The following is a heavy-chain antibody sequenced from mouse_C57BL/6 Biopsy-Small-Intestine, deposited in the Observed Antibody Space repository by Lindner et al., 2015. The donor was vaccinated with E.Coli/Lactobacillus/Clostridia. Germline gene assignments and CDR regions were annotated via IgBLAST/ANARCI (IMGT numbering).Heavy chain of an antibody. D-gene: IGHD1-1*01. CDR3: ARYYYGSSYHWYFDV. CDR2: INPNNGGT. CDR1: GYTFTDYN. Sequence: VQLQESGPELVKPGASVKIPCKASGYTFTDYNMDWVKQSHGKSLEWIGDINPNNGGTIYNQKFKGKATLTVDQSSSTAYMQLSSLTSEDSAVYYCARYYYGSSYHWYFDVWGTGTTVTVSS. J-gene: IGHJ1*03. V-gene: IGHV1-18*01.